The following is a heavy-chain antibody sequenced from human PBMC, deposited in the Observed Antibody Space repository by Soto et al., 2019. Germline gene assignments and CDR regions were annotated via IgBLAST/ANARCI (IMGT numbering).Heavy chain of an antibody. CDR3: AREGDYDILTGYSIIHCYYGMDV. V-gene: IGHV1-18*01. D-gene: IGHD3-9*01. Sequence: QVQLVQSGAEVKKPGASVKVSCKASGYTFTSYGISWERQAPGQGLEWMGWISAYNGNTNYAQKLQGRVTMTPDTSTSTAYIALRSLRSDGTAVYYCAREGDYDILTGYSIIHCYYGMDVWGQGTTVTVSS. CDR2: ISAYNGNT. CDR1: GYTFTSYG. J-gene: IGHJ6*02.